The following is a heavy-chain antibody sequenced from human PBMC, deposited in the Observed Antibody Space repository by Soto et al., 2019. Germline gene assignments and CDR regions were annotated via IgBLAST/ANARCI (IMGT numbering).Heavy chain of an antibody. V-gene: IGHV4-34*01. J-gene: IGHJ6*03. Sequence: PSETLSLTCAVYGGSFSGYYWSWIRQPPGKGLEWIGEINHSGSTNYNPSLNSRVTIAVDTSKNQFSLKLSSVTAADTAVYYCAGYCSSTSCYSPVNMDVWGKGTTVT. CDR1: GGSFSGYY. D-gene: IGHD2-2*01. CDR3: AGYCSSTSCYSPVNMDV. CDR2: INHSGST.